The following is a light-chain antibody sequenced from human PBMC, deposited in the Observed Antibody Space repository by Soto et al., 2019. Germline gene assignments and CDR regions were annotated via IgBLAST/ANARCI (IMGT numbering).Light chain of an antibody. J-gene: IGKJ3*01. Sequence: DIQMTQSPSSLSASVGDRVTITCRASQGISNYLAWYQQKPGKVPKLLIYAASTLQSGVPSRFSGSGSGTAFTLTICSLQPEDDATDSCQRYISATFNFVPGISVEIK. V-gene: IGKV1-27*01. CDR3: QRYISATFN. CDR2: AAS. CDR1: QGISNY.